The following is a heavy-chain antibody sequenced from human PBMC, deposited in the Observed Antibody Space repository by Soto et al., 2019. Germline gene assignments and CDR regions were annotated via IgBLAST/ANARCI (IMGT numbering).Heavy chain of an antibody. CDR2: ISSSSSYI. J-gene: IGHJ6*03. D-gene: IGHD3-3*01. Sequence: PGGSLRLSCAASGFTFSSYSMNWVRQAPGKGLEWVSSISSSSSYIYYADSVKGRFTISRDNAKNSLYLQMNSLRAEDTAVYYCARHTYYDFWSGYYRGYYYYYMDVWGKGTTVTVSS. V-gene: IGHV3-21*01. CDR1: GFTFSSYS. CDR3: ARHTYYDFWSGYYRGYYYYYMDV.